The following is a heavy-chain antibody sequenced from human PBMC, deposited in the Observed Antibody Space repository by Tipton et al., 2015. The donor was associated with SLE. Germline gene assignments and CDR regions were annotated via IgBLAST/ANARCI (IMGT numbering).Heavy chain of an antibody. D-gene: IGHD6-19*01. V-gene: IGHV4-39*01. CDR2: LYAGGST. CDR1: GVSISTSRYY. Sequence: TLSLTCSVSGVSISTSRYYWGWFRQSPGQGLEWVGSLYAGGSTYFHPSLKSRASISADASKNQFSLKVSSVTAADTAVYYCARNWYSSGWPVLDSWGQGTLVTVSS. J-gene: IGHJ4*02. CDR3: ARNWYSSGWPVLDS.